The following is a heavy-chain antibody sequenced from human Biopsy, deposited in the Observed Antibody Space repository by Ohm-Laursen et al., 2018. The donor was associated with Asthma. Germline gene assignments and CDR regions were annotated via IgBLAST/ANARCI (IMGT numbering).Heavy chain of an antibody. V-gene: IGHV1-69*13. J-gene: IGHJ4*02. CDR3: ARKAGSCISRTCYSLDF. Sequence: SVKVSCKSLGGTFNTYVIGWVRQAPGQGPEWMGGINSVFGTTTYPQKFQDRVTITADDSTSTVYMELSSLRSEDTAVYYCARKAGSCISRTCYSLDFWGQGTLVTVSS. D-gene: IGHD2-2*01. CDR1: GGTFNTYV. CDR2: INSVFGTT.